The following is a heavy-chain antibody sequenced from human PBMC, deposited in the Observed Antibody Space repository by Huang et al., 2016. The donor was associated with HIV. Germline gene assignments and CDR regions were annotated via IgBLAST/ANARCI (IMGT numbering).Heavy chain of an antibody. J-gene: IGHJ3*02. CDR2: NSDSGST. CDR3: ARMFKYDSGGYWGNDAFDI. Sequence: QVQLQQWGAELLKPSETLSLTCAVSGGSFSGHSWTGIRQPPGGGLEWIGENSDSGSTTSNPSLKSRCTISGDTSQSQFSLKLNSVTAADTAIYYCARMFKYDSGGYWGNDAFDIWGQGTMVTVSS. D-gene: IGHD3-22*01. CDR1: GGSFSGHS. V-gene: IGHV4-34*02.